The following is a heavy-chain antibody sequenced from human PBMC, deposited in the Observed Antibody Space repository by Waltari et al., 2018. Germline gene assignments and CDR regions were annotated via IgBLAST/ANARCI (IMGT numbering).Heavy chain of an antibody. V-gene: IGHV3-20*04. D-gene: IGHD1-1*01. CDR3: VRGSTGIIFDY. CDR2: INGNGGRT. Sequence: EVQLVESGGGVVGPGGSLRLSCAVFGFTFHDYGMTWVRQVPGRGLEWVSGINGNGGRTRYTESVKGRFTISRDNAKNSLYLQMNSLRAEDTALYYCVRGSTGIIFDYWGQGTLVTVSS. CDR1: GFTFHDYG. J-gene: IGHJ4*02.